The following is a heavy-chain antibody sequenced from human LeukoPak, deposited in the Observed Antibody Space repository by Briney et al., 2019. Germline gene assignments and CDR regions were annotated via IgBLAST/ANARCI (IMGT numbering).Heavy chain of an antibody. V-gene: IGHV1-2*02. D-gene: IGHD3-10*01. CDR1: GYTFTGYH. CDR3: ARGRYYYGSGSSFDY. J-gene: IGHJ4*02. CDR2: INPNSGGT. Sequence: GASVKVSCTASGYTFTGYHMHWVRQAPGQGLEWMGWINPNSGGTNYAQKFQGRITMTRDTSISTAYMELSRLRSDDTAVYYCARGRYYYGSGSSFDYWGQGTLVTVSS.